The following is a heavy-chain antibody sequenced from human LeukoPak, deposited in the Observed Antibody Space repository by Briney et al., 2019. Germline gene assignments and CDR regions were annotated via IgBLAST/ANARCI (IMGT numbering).Heavy chain of an antibody. J-gene: IGHJ6*03. CDR2: IYSSGST. Sequence: SETLSLTCAVYGGSFSGYYWSWIRQPPGKGLEWIGYIYSSGSTNSHPFLKSRVTISADTSKNQFSLKLSSVTAADTAVYYCARGDYYYMDVWGKGTTVTVPS. D-gene: IGHD1-26*01. CDR3: ARGDYYYMDV. V-gene: IGHV4-59*01. CDR1: GGSFSGYY.